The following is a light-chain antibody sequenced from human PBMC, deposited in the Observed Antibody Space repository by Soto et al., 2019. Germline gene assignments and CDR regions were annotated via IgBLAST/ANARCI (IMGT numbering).Light chain of an antibody. CDR1: QSISTY. Sequence: DIQMTQSPSSLSASVGDRVTITCRASQSISTYLNWFQQKPGKAPNLLIYAASSLQSGVPSRFSGSGSVTDFTLTISSLQPEAFATYYCQQSYSTLYSFGQGTKLEIK. V-gene: IGKV1-39*01. CDR3: QQSYSTLYS. CDR2: AAS. J-gene: IGKJ2*01.